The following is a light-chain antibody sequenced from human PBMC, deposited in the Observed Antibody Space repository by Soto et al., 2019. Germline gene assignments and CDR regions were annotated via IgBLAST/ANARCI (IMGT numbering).Light chain of an antibody. CDR3: QQSYSTPWT. Sequence: IQMTPSPSSLSASVGDRVTITCRASQSISSYLNWYQQKPGKVPKLLIYAASSLQSGVPSRFSGSGSGTDFTLTISSLQPEDFATYYCQQSYSTPWTFGQGTKVDIK. J-gene: IGKJ1*01. V-gene: IGKV1-39*01. CDR2: AAS. CDR1: QSISSY.